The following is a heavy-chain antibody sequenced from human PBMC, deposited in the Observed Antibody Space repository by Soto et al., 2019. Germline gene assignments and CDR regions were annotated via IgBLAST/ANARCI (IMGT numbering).Heavy chain of an antibody. CDR2: ISAYNGNT. Sequence: QVQLVQSGAEVKKPGASVKVSCKASGYTFTSYGISWVRQAPGQGLEWMGWISAYNGNTNYAQKLQGRIAMHTATSTTTAYMELRSLSSDDTAVYYWARAPGLRSDYWGQGTLVTVSS. J-gene: IGHJ4*02. D-gene: IGHD3-9*01. CDR3: ARAPGLRSDY. V-gene: IGHV1-18*01. CDR1: GYTFTSYG.